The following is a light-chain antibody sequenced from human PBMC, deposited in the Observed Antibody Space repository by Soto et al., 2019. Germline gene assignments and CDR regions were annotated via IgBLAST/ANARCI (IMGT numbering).Light chain of an antibody. CDR3: QQYDKSPPWT. CDR1: QSISIN. CDR2: GAS. J-gene: IGKJ1*01. Sequence: EVVLTHSPATLSVSPLERGTLXLMSSQSISINLAWIQQKPGQGPRLLMIGASTRATGVPDRFSGSGSGTEFTLTINSLQSDDFATYYCQQYDKSPPWTFGQGTKVDI. V-gene: IGKV3-15*01.